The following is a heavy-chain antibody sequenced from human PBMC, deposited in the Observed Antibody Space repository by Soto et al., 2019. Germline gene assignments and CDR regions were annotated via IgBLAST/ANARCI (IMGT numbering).Heavy chain of an antibody. CDR2: IKNDGSIT. CDR1: GFTFRAHW. J-gene: IGHJ4*02. Sequence: HPGGSLRLSCAASGFTFRAHWIHWVRQAPGKGLVWVSHIKNDGSITSDADSVKGRFTVSRDNARLTRYLQMKSLRAEDTAVYYFASDYKWSLDYWGQGTLVTVSS. CDR3: ASDYKWSLDY. V-gene: IGHV3-74*01. D-gene: IGHD1-1*01.